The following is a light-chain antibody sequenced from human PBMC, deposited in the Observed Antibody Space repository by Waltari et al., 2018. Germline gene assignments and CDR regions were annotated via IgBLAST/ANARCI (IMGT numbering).Light chain of an antibody. CDR3: TAWDRRLSVWV. J-gene: IGLJ3*02. CDR2: RSN. Sequence: QAGLTQPPSVSKDLRETATLTCTGNSNNIGNLGAAWLQQHQGNPPKLLSDRSNSRPSEVSERVSASRSGDTASLTITGLQAEDEADYYCTAWDRRLSVWVFGGGTKLTVL. V-gene: IGLV10-54*04. CDR1: SNNIGNLG.